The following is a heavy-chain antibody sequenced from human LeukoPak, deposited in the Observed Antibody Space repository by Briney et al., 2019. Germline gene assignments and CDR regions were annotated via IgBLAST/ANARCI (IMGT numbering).Heavy chain of an antibody. V-gene: IGHV3-74*01. CDR3: ARAGSSSRYAHFFDY. Sequence: GGSLRLSCAASGFTFSSYWMHWVRQAPGKGLVWVSRINSDGSSTTYADSVKGRPTISRGNAKNTLYLQMNSLRAEDTAVYYCARAGSSSRYAHFFDYWGQGTLVTVSS. CDR2: INSDGSST. D-gene: IGHD6-13*01. J-gene: IGHJ4*02. CDR1: GFTFSSYW.